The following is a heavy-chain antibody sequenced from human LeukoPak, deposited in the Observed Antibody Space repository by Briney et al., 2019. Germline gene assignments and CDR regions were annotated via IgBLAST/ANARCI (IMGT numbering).Heavy chain of an antibody. CDR2: INTDESST. Sequence: GGSLRLSCAASGFTFSTHWMHWVRQAPGKGLVWVSRINTDESSTTYADSVKGRFTISRGNAKNTVYLQMNSLRAEDTAVYYCARDRGHAYFFDYWGQGALVTVSS. V-gene: IGHV3-74*01. CDR3: ARDRGHAYFFDY. CDR1: GFTFSTHW. J-gene: IGHJ4*02. D-gene: IGHD2-2*01.